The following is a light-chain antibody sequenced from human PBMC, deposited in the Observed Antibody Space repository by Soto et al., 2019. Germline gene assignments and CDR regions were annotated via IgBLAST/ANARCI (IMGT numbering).Light chain of an antibody. CDR2: DAS. V-gene: IGKV3-11*01. CDR3: QQRSNWPIT. J-gene: IGKJ5*01. Sequence: EIVLTQSPGTLSLSPGERATLSCRASQRVSTYLAWYQQRPGQAPRLLIYDASSRATGIPARFSGSGSGTDFTLTISSLEPEDFAVYYCQQRSNWPITFGQGTRLEIK. CDR1: QRVSTY.